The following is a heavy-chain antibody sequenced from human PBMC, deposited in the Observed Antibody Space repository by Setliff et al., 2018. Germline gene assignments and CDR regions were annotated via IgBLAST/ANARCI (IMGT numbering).Heavy chain of an antibody. V-gene: IGHV4-59*08. J-gene: IGHJ4*02. D-gene: IGHD3-16*01. CDR3: ARLPNYVWGSPVDY. Sequence: SETLSLTCTVSGGSISSYYWSWIRQPPGKGLEWIGYIYYSGSTNYNPSLKSRVTISVDTSKNRFSLTLSSVTAADTAVYYCARLPNYVWGSPVDYWGQGTLVTVSS. CDR2: IYYSGST. CDR1: GGSISSYY.